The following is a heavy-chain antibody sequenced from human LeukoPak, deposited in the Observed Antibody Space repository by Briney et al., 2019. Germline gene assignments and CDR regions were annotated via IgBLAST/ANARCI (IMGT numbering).Heavy chain of an antibody. Sequence: PGGSLRLSCAASGFTFSSYGMHWVRQAPGKGLEWVAVIWYDGSNKYYADSVKGRFTISRDNSKNTLYLQMNSLRAEDTAVYYCARSDDFWSGYTDYWGQGTLVTVSS. CDR2: IWYDGSNK. D-gene: IGHD3-3*01. V-gene: IGHV3-33*01. CDR3: ARSDDFWSGYTDY. CDR1: GFTFSSYG. J-gene: IGHJ4*02.